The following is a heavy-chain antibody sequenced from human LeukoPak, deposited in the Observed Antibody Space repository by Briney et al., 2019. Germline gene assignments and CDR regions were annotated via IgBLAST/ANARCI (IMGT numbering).Heavy chain of an antibody. CDR2: ISGSGGST. V-gene: IGHV3-23*01. D-gene: IGHD4-17*01. J-gene: IGHJ4*02. Sequence: QPGGSQRLSCAASGFTFSRYAMSWVRQAPGKGLEWVSAISGSGGSTYYADSVKGRFTISRDNSKNTLYLQMNSLRAEDTAVYYCAKDDTYGDYFVSGFDYWGQGTLVTVSS. CDR1: GFTFSRYA. CDR3: AKDDTYGDYFVSGFDY.